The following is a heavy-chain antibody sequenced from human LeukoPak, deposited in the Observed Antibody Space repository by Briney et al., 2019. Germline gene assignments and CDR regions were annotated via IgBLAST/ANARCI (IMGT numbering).Heavy chain of an antibody. J-gene: IGHJ4*02. CDR1: GFSLSTSGMC. CDR2: IDWDDDK. CDR3: ARITPAGRQLDY. Sequence: SGPTQVNPTQTLTLTCTFSGFSLSTSGMCVSWIRQPPGKALEWLARIDWDDDKYYSTSLKTRLTISKDTSKNQAVLTMTNMDPVDTATYYCARITPAGRQLDYWGRGTLVTVSS. D-gene: IGHD6-13*01. V-gene: IGHV2-70*11.